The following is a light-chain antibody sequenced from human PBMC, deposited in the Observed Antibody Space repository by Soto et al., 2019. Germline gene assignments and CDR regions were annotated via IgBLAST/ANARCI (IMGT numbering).Light chain of an antibody. J-gene: IGKJ3*01. CDR2: AAS. V-gene: IGKV1-27*01. CDR3: EKYSSVPV. CDR1: QGIRNY. Sequence: DIQMTQSPTSLSASVGDRVTITCRASQGIRNYVAWYQQFPGKAPRLLIYAASTFQSGVPSRFSGSGSGTDFTLTIYGLQPEDVATYSCEKYSSVPVFGPGTKVEIK.